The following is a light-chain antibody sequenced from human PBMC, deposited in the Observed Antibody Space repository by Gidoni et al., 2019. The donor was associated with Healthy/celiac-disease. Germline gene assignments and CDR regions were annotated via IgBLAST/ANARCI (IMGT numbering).Light chain of an antibody. CDR3: QQYYSTTWT. J-gene: IGKJ1*01. CDR2: WAS. Sequence: DIVMTQSPDSLAVSLGERATINCESSQSVLYSSNNKNYLAWYQQKPGQPPKLLIYWASTRESGVPDRFSGSGSGTDFTLTISSLQAEDVAVYYCQQYYSTTWTFGQXTKVEIK. CDR1: QSVLYSSNNKNY. V-gene: IGKV4-1*01.